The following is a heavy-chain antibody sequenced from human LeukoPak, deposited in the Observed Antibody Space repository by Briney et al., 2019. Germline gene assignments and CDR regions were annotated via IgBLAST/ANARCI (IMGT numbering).Heavy chain of an antibody. J-gene: IGHJ3*02. V-gene: IGHV1-18*01. CDR1: GYTFTSYG. CDR2: ISAYNGNT. CDR3: AVVVTLTTAFDI. D-gene: IGHD3-22*01. Sequence: ASVKVSYKAPGYTFTSYGISWVRQAPGQGLEWMGWISAYNGNTNYAQKLQGRVTMTTDTPTSTAYMELRSLRSDDTAVYYCAVVVTLTTAFDIWGQGTMVTVSS.